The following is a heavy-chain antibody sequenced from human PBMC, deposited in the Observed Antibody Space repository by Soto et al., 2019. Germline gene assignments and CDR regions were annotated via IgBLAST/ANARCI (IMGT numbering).Heavy chain of an antibody. V-gene: IGHV1-18*01. J-gene: IGHJ4*02. D-gene: IGHD6-6*01. CDR1: GYTFTSYG. Sequence: ASVKVSFKASGYTFTSYGIIWVRQAPGQGLEWMGWISAYNGNTNYAQKLQGRVTMTTDTSTSTAYMELRSLRSDDTAVSYCARMYSSSSGLDYWGQGTLVTVSS. CDR2: ISAYNGNT. CDR3: ARMYSSSSGLDY.